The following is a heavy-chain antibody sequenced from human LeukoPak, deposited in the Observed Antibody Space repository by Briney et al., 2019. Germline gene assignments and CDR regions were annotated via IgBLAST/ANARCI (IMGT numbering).Heavy chain of an antibody. Sequence: SETLSLTCAVYGGSFSGYYWSWIRQPPGKGLEWIGEINHSGSTNYNPSLKSRVTISVDTSKNQFSLKLSSVTAADTAVYYCARRGVEAAAGTQFGYWGQGTLVPVSS. CDR3: ARRGVEAAAGTQFGY. V-gene: IGHV4-34*01. CDR2: INHSGST. D-gene: IGHD6-13*01. J-gene: IGHJ4*02. CDR1: GGSFSGYY.